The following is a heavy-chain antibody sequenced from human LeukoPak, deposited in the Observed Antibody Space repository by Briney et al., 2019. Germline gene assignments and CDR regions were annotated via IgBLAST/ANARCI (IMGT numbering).Heavy chain of an antibody. D-gene: IGHD3-10*01. Sequence: GGSLRLSCAASGFTFRSYWMHWVRQAPGKGLVWVSRINSDGSDTSYADSVKGRFTISRDNAKNTVYLQMNSLRPEDTAVYYCARDRFYIPDVWGKGTTVTVSS. CDR3: ARDRFYIPDV. V-gene: IGHV3-74*01. J-gene: IGHJ6*04. CDR1: GFTFRSYW. CDR2: INSDGSDT.